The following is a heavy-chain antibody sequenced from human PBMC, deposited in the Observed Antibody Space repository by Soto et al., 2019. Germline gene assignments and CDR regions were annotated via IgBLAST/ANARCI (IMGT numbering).Heavy chain of an antibody. J-gene: IGHJ6*02. CDR1: GYTFTSCG. Sequence: ASLKVSCKASGYTFTSCGSSWVRQAPEQGIEWMGWISAYNGNTNYAQKLQGRVTMTTDTSTSTAYMELRSLRSDDTAVYYCARESGDCTNGVCYYGMDVWGQGTTVTDSS. V-gene: IGHV1-18*04. CDR2: ISAYNGNT. CDR3: ARESGDCTNGVCYYGMDV. D-gene: IGHD2-8*01.